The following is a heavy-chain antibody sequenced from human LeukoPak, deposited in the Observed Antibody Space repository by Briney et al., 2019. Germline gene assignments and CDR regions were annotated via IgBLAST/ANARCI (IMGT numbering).Heavy chain of an antibody. CDR3: ARGRNFWILFFMY. J-gene: IGHJ4*02. Sequence: PSETLSLTCAVYGGSFSNYYWSWIRQAPGKGLEWIGEIDHTGSTNYNPSLRSRVTISIDTSKTQFSLKLTSVSAADTAVYYCARGRNFWILFFMYWGQGTLATVP. CDR1: GGSFSNYY. CDR2: IDHTGST. D-gene: IGHD3-3*01. V-gene: IGHV4-34*01.